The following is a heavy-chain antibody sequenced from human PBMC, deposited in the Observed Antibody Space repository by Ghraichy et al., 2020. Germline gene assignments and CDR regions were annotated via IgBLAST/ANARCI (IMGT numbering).Heavy chain of an antibody. CDR3: ARDQSGSYLN. CDR2: INPNTGGT. CDR1: GYTFTDYY. D-gene: IGHD1-26*01. Sequence: ASVKVSRKASGYTFTDYYIHWVRQAPGQGLEWMGLINPNTGGTNYAQKFQGRVTMTRDTSISTAYMELSRLGSDDTAVYYCARDQSGSYLNWGQGTLVTVSS. V-gene: IGHV1-2*02. J-gene: IGHJ4*02.